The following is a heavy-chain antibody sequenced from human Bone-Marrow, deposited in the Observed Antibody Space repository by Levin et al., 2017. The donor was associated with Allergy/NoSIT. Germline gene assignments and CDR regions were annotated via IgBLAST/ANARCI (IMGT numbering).Heavy chain of an antibody. CDR3: AGQALGGDGYKAFDS. J-gene: IGHJ4*02. V-gene: IGHV3-30-3*01. CDR2: ISYDGSNK. Sequence: SGGSLRLSCAASGFTFSNYAMHWVRQAPGKGLEWVTFISYDGSNKYYADSVKGRFSVSRDNSKNTLYLQMNSLRAQDTAVYYCAGQALGGDGYKAFDSWGQGTLVTVSS. CDR1: GFTFSNYA. D-gene: IGHD5-24*01.